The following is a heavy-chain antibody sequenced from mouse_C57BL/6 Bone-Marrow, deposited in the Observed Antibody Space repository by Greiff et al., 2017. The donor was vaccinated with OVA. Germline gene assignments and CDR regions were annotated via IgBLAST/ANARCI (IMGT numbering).Heavy chain of an antibody. Sequence: EVNLVESGGGLVKPGGSLKLSCAASGFTFSSYAMSWVRQTPEKRLEWVATISDGGSYTYYPDNVKGRFTISRDNAKNNLYLQMSHLKSEDTAMYYCERGDTTGLHYWGQGATLTVSS. CDR1: GFTFSSYA. D-gene: IGHD1-1*01. J-gene: IGHJ2*01. V-gene: IGHV5-4*03. CDR2: ISDGGSYT. CDR3: ERGDTTGLHY.